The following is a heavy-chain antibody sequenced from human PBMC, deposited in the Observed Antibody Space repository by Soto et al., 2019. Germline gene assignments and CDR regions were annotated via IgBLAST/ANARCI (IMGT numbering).Heavy chain of an antibody. D-gene: IGHD6-13*01. J-gene: IGHJ5*02. Sequence: GGSLRLSCAASGFTFSLYGMHWVRQPPGKGLEWFSSITTTGDTYYQGSVKGRFTISRENARNSLYLQMNSLRVEDTAVYYCVRDSGYSSSWTFDPWGQGTLVTVSS. CDR1: GFTFSLYG. CDR3: VRDSGYSSSWTFDP. V-gene: IGHV3-13*04. CDR2: ITTTGDT.